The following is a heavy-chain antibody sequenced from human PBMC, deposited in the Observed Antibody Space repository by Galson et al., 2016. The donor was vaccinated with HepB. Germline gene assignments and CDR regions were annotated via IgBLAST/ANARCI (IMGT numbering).Heavy chain of an antibody. CDR2: ADHRGNS. V-gene: IGHV4-4*02. D-gene: IGHD6-25*01. CDR3: AKNGPTHSGGWYFGL. CDR1: GASVSSDTW. Sequence: SETLSLTCAVSGASVSSDTWWNWVRQPPQKGLEWIAEADHRGNSNYNPALKTRVIISLDSSKNEISLKLTSVTAADTAVYYCAKNGPTHSGGWYFGLWGRGTLVTVSS. J-gene: IGHJ2*01.